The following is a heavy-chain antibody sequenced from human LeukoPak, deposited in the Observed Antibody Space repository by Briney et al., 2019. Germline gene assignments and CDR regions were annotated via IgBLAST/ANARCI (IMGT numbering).Heavy chain of an antibody. D-gene: IGHD6-19*01. CDR3: ARPGYRSRYFDY. Sequence: GESLKISCKGSGFYFPGYWIAWVRQMPGKGLEWMGIIYPSDSATTYSPSLQGQVTISADKSISTAYLQWSSLKASDTALYYCARPGYRSRYFDYWGQGTLVTVSS. CDR1: GFYFPGYW. J-gene: IGHJ4*02. CDR2: IYPSDSAT. V-gene: IGHV5-51*01.